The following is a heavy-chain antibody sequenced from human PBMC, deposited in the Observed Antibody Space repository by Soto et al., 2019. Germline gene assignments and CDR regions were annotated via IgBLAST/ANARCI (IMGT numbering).Heavy chain of an antibody. V-gene: IGHV3-30*18. D-gene: IGHD3-9*01. CDR2: ISYDGSNK. CDR1: AFTFSNYA. Sequence: QVQLVESGGGVVQPGRSLRLSCAASAFTFSNYAMHWVRQAPGKGLEWVAVISYDGSNKYYADSVKGRFTISRDNSKNXLYLQMNSLGVEDRAVYYCAKAPVTGSGFYYGMDIWGQGTTVTVSS. CDR3: AKAPVTGSGFYYGMDI. J-gene: IGHJ6*02.